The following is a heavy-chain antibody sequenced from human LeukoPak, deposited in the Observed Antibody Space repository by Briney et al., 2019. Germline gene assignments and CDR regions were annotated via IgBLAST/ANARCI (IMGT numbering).Heavy chain of an antibody. CDR3: ARVFDSGSQAYFYYMDV. Sequence: SETLSLTCTVSGYSISSGYYWGWIRQPPGKGLEWIGSIYHSGSTYYNPSLKSRVTISVDTSKNQFSLKLSSVTAADTAVYYCARVFDSGSQAYFYYMDVWGKGTTVTIFS. CDR2: IYHSGST. D-gene: IGHD3-10*01. V-gene: IGHV4-38-2*02. J-gene: IGHJ6*03. CDR1: GYSISSGYY.